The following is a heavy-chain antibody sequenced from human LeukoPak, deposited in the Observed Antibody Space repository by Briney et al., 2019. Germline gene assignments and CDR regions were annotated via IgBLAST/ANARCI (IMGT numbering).Heavy chain of an antibody. V-gene: IGHV3-53*01. Sequence: GGSLRLSCAASGFTVITNDMNWVRQAPGKGLEWVSVLYSDGNTKYADSVQGRFTISRDNSKNTLYLEMNSLSRDDTAVYYCARGVEPLAANTLAYWGQGTLVTVSS. CDR1: GFTVITND. CDR2: LYSDGNT. D-gene: IGHD3-16*01. CDR3: ARGVEPLAANTLAY. J-gene: IGHJ4*02.